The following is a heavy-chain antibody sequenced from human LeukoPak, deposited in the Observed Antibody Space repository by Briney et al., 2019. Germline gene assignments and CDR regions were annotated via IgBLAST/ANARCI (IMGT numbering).Heavy chain of an antibody. CDR1: GFTFSSYW. CDR3: ARNRGYSSYDLDYFDY. CDR2: IKQDGSEK. D-gene: IGHD5-12*01. Sequence: PGGSLRLSCAASGFTFSSYWMSWVRQAPGKGLEWVANIKQDGSEKYYVDSVKGRFTISRDNAKNSLYLQMNSLRAEDTAVYYCARNRGYSSYDLDYFDYWGQGTLVTVSS. V-gene: IGHV3-7*01. J-gene: IGHJ4*02.